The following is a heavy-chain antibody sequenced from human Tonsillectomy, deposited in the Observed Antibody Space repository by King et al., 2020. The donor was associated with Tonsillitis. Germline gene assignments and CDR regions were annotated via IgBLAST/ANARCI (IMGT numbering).Heavy chain of an antibody. V-gene: IGHV1-46*01. CDR3: AILPIVVVDSFSHSNDY. Sequence: QLVQSGAEVKKPGASVKVSCKASGYTFTSYYMHWVRQAPGQGLEWMGIINPSGGSTSYAQKFQGRVTMTRDTSTSTVYMELSSLRSEETAVYYCAILPIVVVDSFSHSNDYRGQGTLVTVSS. CDR2: INPSGGST. D-gene: IGHD3-22*01. CDR1: GYTFTSYY. J-gene: IGHJ4*02.